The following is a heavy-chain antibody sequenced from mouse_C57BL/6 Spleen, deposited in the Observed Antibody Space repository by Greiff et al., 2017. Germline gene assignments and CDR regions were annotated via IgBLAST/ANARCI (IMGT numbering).Heavy chain of an antibody. CDR1: GFTFSSYA. Sequence: EVKVVESGGGLVKPGGSLKLSCAASGFTFSSYAMSWVRQTPEKRLEWVATISDGGSYTYYPDNVKGRFTISRDNAKNNLYLQMSHLKSEDTAMYYCARDAYYSKEGFAYWGQGTLVTVSA. CDR2: ISDGGSYT. J-gene: IGHJ3*01. V-gene: IGHV5-4*01. CDR3: ARDAYYSKEGFAY. D-gene: IGHD2-5*01.